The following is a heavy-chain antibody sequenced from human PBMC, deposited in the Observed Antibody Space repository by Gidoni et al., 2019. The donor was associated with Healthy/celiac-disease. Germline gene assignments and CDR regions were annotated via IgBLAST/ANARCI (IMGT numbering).Heavy chain of an antibody. CDR3: ARGPITIFGVANDAFDI. V-gene: IGHV3-48*01. D-gene: IGHD3-3*01. J-gene: IGHJ3*02. CDR1: GFTFSSYS. CDR2: ISSSSSTI. Sequence: EVQLVESGGGLVQPGGSLRLSCAASGFTFSSYSMNWVRQAPGKGLEWVSYISSSSSTIYYADSVKGRFTISRDNAKNSLYLQMNSLRAEDTAVYYCARGPITIFGVANDAFDIWGQGTMVTVSS.